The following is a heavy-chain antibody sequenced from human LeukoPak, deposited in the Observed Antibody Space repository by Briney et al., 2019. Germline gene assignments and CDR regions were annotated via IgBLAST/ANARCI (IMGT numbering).Heavy chain of an antibody. D-gene: IGHD3-22*01. CDR2: MNPDSGNT. CDR3: ARASEDYYDSSVYLDPDAFDI. V-gene: IGHV1-8*03. J-gene: IGHJ3*02. Sequence: ASVKVSCKASGYTFTSYDINWVRQANGQGLEWMGWMNPDSGNTGYAQKLQGRVTITRNTSISTAYMELSSLRSEDTAVYYCARASEDYYDSSVYLDPDAFDIWGQGTRVTVSS. CDR1: GYTFTSYD.